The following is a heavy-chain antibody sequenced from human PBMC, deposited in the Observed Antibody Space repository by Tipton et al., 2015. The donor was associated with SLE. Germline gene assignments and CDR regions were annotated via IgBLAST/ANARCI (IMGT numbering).Heavy chain of an antibody. CDR3: AREGCSGGSCYHNWFDP. CDR1: GFTFSNYA. CDR2: INQDGSEK. J-gene: IGHJ5*02. V-gene: IGHV3-7*01. D-gene: IGHD2-15*01. Sequence: SLRLSCAVSGFTFSNYAINWVRQAPGKGLEWVANINQDGSEKYYVDSVKGRFTISRDSAKNSLYLQMNSLRAEDTGVYYCAREGCSGGSCYHNWFDPWGRGTLVTVSS.